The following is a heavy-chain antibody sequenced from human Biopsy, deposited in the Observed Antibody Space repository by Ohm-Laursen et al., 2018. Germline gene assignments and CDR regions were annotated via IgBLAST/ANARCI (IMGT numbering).Heavy chain of an antibody. CDR1: GGSINSNF. Sequence: GTLSLTCTVSGGSINSNFWTWIRQPPGKGLEWIGYIYYSGNTNYNPSLRSRVTISVDTSKNQFSLTVRSVTAADTAMYYCARGQDSSYLAYGMDVWGQGTTVTVSS. V-gene: IGHV4-59*12. J-gene: IGHJ6*02. CDR2: IYYSGNT. CDR3: ARGQDSSYLAYGMDV. D-gene: IGHD6-19*01.